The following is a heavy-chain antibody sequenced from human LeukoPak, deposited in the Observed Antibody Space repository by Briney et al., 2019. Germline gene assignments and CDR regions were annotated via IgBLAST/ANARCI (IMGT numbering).Heavy chain of an antibody. D-gene: IGHD4-17*01. CDR1: GFTFSSYA. CDR2: ISGSGGST. CDR3: AKPPTVTTWVFDS. J-gene: IGHJ4*02. Sequence: PGGSLRLSCAASGFTFSSYAMSWVRQAPGKGLEWVSAISGSGGSTYYADSVRGRFTISRDNSKNTLYLQMNSLRAEDTAVYYCAKPPTVTTWVFDSWGQGTLVTVSS. V-gene: IGHV3-23*01.